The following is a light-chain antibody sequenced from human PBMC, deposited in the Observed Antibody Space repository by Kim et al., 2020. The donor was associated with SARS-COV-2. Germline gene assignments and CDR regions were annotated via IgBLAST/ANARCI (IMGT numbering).Light chain of an antibody. Sequence: PGQSVTISCAERSSDIGAYENVSWYQQHPGKAPKLMISEVSKRSSGVPDRFSGSKSGNTASLTVSGLQAEDGADYYCCSYARTSYVFGTGTKVTVL. CDR2: EVS. J-gene: IGLJ1*01. V-gene: IGLV2-8*01. CDR1: SSDIGAYEN. CDR3: CSYARTSYV.